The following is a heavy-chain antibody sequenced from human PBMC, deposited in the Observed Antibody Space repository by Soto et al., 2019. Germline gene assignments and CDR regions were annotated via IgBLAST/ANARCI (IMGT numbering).Heavy chain of an antibody. J-gene: IGHJ4*02. D-gene: IGHD2-8*02. CDR1: GFTVSTYG. CDR3: TGEVASGY. Sequence: QVQLVESGGGVVQPGRSLRLSCAVSGFTVSTYGMHWVRQAPGKGLEWVAVISRDGGTKYYADSVKGRFTISRDNSRNTLFLEINSLTGDDMAVYYCTGEVASGYWGQGTLVTVSS. CDR2: ISRDGGTK. V-gene: IGHV3-30*03.